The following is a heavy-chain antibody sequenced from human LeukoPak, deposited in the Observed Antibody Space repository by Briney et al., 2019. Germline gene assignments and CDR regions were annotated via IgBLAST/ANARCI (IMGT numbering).Heavy chain of an antibody. V-gene: IGHV3-21*01. Sequence: GGSLRLSCAASGFTFGAYTMNWVRQAPGKGLEWVTCIFSRSESILYADSVKGRFTISRDNAKNSLYLQMDSLRAEDTAVYYCARDFLHSSTSRPFDYWGQGTLVTVSS. J-gene: IGHJ4*02. CDR1: GFTFGAYT. CDR3: ARDFLHSSTSRPFDY. CDR2: IFSRSESI. D-gene: IGHD2-2*01.